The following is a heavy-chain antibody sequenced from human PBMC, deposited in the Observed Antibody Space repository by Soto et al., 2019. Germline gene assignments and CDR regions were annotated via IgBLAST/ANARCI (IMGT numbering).Heavy chain of an antibody. CDR3: ARGLALYCSGGSCFPGDFDY. V-gene: IGHV4-30-2*01. CDR2: IYHSGST. D-gene: IGHD2-15*01. J-gene: IGHJ4*02. Sequence: PSETLSLTCAVSGGSISSGGYSWSWIRQPPGKGLEWIGYIYHSGSTNYNPSLKSRVTISVDTSKNQFSLKLSSVTAADTAVYYCARGLALYCSGGSCFPGDFDYWGQGTLVTVSS. CDR1: GGSISSGGYS.